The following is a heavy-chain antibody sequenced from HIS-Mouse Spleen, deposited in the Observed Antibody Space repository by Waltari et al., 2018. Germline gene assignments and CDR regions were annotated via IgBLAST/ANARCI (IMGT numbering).Heavy chain of an antibody. V-gene: IGHV3-74*01. J-gene: IGHJ4*02. CDR1: CFTFSSYW. CDR2: ITTEGSRT. D-gene: IGHD2-2*01. Sequence: EVQLVESGGGLVQAGGSLRLSCAASCFTFSSYWLLSVRQATGKGLVWVSRITTEGSRTSSPESVKGRFTISRDNAKNTLYLQMNSLRAEDTAVYYCARVCHTFRCPYFDYWGQGTLVTVSP. CDR3: ARVCHTFRCPYFDY.